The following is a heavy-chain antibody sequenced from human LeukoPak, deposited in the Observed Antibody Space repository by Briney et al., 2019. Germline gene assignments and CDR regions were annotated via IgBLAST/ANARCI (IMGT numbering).Heavy chain of an antibody. CDR3: ARGRSSGWYGVDY. CDR2: INHSGST. J-gene: IGHJ4*02. V-gene: IGHV4-34*01. CDR1: GGSFSGYY. Sequence: PSETLSLTCAVYGGSFSGYYWSWIRQPPGKGLEWIGEINHSGSTNYNPSLKSRVTISVDTSKNQFSLKLSSVTAADTAVYYCARGRSSGWYGVDYWGQGTLVTVSS. D-gene: IGHD6-19*01.